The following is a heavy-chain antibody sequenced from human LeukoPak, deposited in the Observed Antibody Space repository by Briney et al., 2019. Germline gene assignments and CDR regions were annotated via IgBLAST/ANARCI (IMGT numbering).Heavy chain of an antibody. D-gene: IGHD3-9*01. J-gene: IGHJ4*02. CDR2: IYYSGST. V-gene: IGHV4-59*01. CDR1: GGSISSYH. Sequence: SETLSLTCTVSGGSISSYHWSWIRQPPGKGLEWIGYIYYSGSTNYNPSLKSRVTISVDTSKNQFSLKLSSVTAADTAVYYCASSDILTGEGVDYWGQGTLVTVSS. CDR3: ASSDILTGEGVDY.